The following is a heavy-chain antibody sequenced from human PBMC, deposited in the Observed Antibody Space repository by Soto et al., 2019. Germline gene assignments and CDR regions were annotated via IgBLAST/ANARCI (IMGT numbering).Heavy chain of an antibody. CDR3: TKGCRSSSNCYNIDY. J-gene: IGHJ4*02. CDR1: GFTFSSNG. V-gene: IGHV3-30*18. CDR2: MSNDGSHT. Sequence: QVQLVESGGGVVQPGRSLRLSCAASGFTFSSNGMHWVRQAPGKGLEWVAVMSNDGSHTSYADSAKGRFTISRDNSKNTQYLQMNSLRAEDSGIYYCTKGCRSSSNCYNIDYWGQGALVTVSS. D-gene: IGHD2-15*01.